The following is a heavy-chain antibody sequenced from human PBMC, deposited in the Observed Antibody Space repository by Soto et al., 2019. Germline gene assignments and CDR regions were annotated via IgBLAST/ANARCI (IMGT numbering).Heavy chain of an antibody. D-gene: IGHD6-19*01. Sequence: GGSLRLSCAASGFTFSSYDMHWVRQATGKGLEWVSAIGTAGDTYYPGSVKGRFTISRENAKNSLYLQMNSLRAEDTAVYYCARAPYSSGPTVFFDYWGQGTLVTVSS. J-gene: IGHJ4*02. CDR3: ARAPYSSGPTVFFDY. CDR1: GFTFSSYD. V-gene: IGHV3-13*01. CDR2: IGTAGDT.